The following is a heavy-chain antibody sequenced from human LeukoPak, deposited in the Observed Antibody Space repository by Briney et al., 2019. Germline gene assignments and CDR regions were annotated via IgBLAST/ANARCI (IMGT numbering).Heavy chain of an antibody. V-gene: IGHV3-53*01. J-gene: IGHJ6*04. CDR1: GFTVSSNY. CDR2: IYSGGST. CDR3: ARDRHGDYSPDYYYYGMDV. Sequence: GGSLRLSCAASGFTVSSNYMSWVRQAPGKGLEWVSVIYSGGSTYYADSVKGRFNISRDNSKNTLYLQMNSLRAEDTAVYYCARDRHGDYSPDYYYYGMDVWGKGTTVTVSS. D-gene: IGHD4-17*01.